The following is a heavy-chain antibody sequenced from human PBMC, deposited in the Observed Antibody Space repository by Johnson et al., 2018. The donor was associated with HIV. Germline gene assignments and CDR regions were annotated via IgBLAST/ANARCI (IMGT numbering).Heavy chain of an antibody. Sequence: VQLVESGGGLVKPGGSLRLSCAASGFTFSDYYMSWIRQAPGKGLEWVSYISGGASTISYADSVKGRFTISRDNSKNKLYLQMNSLRAEDTAVDYCAKDRLTLDAFDIWGQGTMVTVSS. CDR1: GFTFSDYY. CDR2: ISGGASTI. D-gene: IGHD1-14*01. V-gene: IGHV3-11*01. CDR3: AKDRLTLDAFDI. J-gene: IGHJ3*02.